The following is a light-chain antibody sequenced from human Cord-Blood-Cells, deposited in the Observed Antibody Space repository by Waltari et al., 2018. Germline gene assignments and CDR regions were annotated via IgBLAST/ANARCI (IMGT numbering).Light chain of an antibody. CDR3: QQYDNLPSLT. Sequence: DIQLTKSPSSLHAFVGDRVNITCQASQDISNYLNWYQQKPGKAPKLLIYDASNLETGVPSRFSGSGSGTDFTFTISSLQPEDIATYYCQQYDNLPSLTFGPGTKVDIK. CDR1: QDISNY. V-gene: IGKV1-33*01. J-gene: IGKJ3*01. CDR2: DAS.